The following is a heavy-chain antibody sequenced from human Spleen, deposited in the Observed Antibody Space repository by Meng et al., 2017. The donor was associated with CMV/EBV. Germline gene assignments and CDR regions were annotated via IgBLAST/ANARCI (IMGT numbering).Heavy chain of an antibody. J-gene: IGHJ4*02. Sequence: QGQLQGSGPGLVKPSQTLSLTSTVSGGSISSGDYYWSWIRQPPGKGLEWIGYIYNSGSTYYNPSLKSRVTISVDTSKNQFSLKLRFVTAADTAVYYCAREGRSHQVGVSVYWGQGNLVTVPS. V-gene: IGHV4-30-4*01. CDR1: GGSISSGDYY. CDR2: IYNSGST. D-gene: IGHD2-21*01. CDR3: AREGRSHQVGVSVY.